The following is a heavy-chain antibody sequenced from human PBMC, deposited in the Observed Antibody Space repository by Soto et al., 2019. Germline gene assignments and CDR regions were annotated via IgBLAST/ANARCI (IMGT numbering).Heavy chain of an antibody. Sequence: EVQLVESGGGLVQPGGSLRLSCAASGFTVSSYWMHWVRQAQGKGLVWVSRINSDESGTNYADSVKGRFTISTDNAKNTLYLQMNSLRVEDTAVYYCARDRFDTSGGGGYWGQGTLVTVSS. CDR3: ARDRFDTSGGGGY. J-gene: IGHJ4*02. D-gene: IGHD3-22*01. V-gene: IGHV3-74*01. CDR2: INSDESGT. CDR1: GFTVSSYW.